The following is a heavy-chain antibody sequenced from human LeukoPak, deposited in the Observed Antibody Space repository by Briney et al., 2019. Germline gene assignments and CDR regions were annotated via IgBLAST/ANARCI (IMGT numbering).Heavy chain of an antibody. V-gene: IGHV4-31*03. Sequence: PSQTLSLTCTVSGGSISSGGYYWSWIRQHPGKGLEWIGYIYYSGSTNYNPSLKSRVTISVDTSKNQFSLKLSSVTAADTAVYYCARHGVVTTYFDYWGQGTLVTVSS. J-gene: IGHJ4*02. CDR2: IYYSGST. CDR1: GGSISSGGYY. D-gene: IGHD4-11*01. CDR3: ARHGVVTTYFDY.